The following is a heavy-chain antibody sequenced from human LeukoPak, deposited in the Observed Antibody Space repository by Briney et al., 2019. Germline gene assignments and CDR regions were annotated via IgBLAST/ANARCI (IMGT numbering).Heavy chain of an antibody. CDR3: ARNYGDLDY. J-gene: IGHJ4*02. D-gene: IGHD4-17*01. Sequence: GGSLRLSCAAAGFTFSSYSMSWVRQAPGKGLEWVSTISGGGGSKYYVDSVKGRFTISRDNAKNTLYLQMNSLRDEDTVVYYCARNYGDLDYWGQGTLVTVSP. CDR2: ISGGGGSK. CDR1: GFTFSSYS. V-gene: IGHV3-23*01.